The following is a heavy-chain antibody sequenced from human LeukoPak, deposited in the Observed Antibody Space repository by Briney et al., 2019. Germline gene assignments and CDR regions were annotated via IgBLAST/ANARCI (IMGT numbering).Heavy chain of an antibody. J-gene: IGHJ4*02. CDR3: AKDRSIGTYYTFDH. D-gene: IGHD1-26*01. Sequence: PGGSLRLSCAASGFTFSSYSMNWVRQAPGKGLAWVSSISASAAMTYYADSVRGRFTVSRDNSNNTLYLQMSSLTAADTAVYYCAKDRSIGTYYTFDHWGQGTLVTVSS. CDR2: ISASAAMT. V-gene: IGHV3-23*01. CDR1: GFTFSSYS.